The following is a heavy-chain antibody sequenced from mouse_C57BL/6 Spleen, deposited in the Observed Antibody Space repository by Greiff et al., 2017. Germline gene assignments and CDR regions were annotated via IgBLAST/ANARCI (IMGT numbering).Heavy chain of an antibody. CDR1: GYSFTGYF. CDR2: INPYNGDT. J-gene: IGHJ4*01. Sequence: VQLQQSGPELVKPGDSVKISCKASGYSFTGYFMNWVMQSHGKSLEWIGRINPYNGDTFYNQKFKGKATLTVYKSYSTAHLELRSLTSEDSAVYYCARGGAYGYDEADGEYYAMDDWGQGTSVTVSS. D-gene: IGHD2-2*01. CDR3: ARGGAYGYDEADGEYYAMDD. V-gene: IGHV1-20*01.